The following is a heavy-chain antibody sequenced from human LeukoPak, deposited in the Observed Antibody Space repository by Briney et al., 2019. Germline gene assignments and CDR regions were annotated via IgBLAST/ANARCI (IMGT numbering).Heavy chain of an antibody. V-gene: IGHV4-59*01. CDR2: IYDSGST. CDR3: ARGVGYNDY. D-gene: IGHD1-1*01. CDR1: GGSISNYY. J-gene: IGHJ4*02. Sequence: SETLSLTCTVSGGSISNYYWSWIRQPPGKGLEWIGYIYDSGSTNYNPSLKSRVTISVDTSRNQFSLKLSSVTAADTAVYYCARGVGYNDYWGQGTLVTVSS.